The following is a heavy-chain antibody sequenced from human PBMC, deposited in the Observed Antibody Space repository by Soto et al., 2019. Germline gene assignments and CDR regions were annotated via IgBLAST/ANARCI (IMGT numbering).Heavy chain of an antibody. CDR2: IKANGGAT. V-gene: IGHV1-2*07. Sequence: HVQLVQSGAELKTPGASVTVSCKASGYTFTGHDLHLVRQAPGQGLEWMGWIKANGGATNYARKFHGRVTMTTHTTTTTADLELISLRSYDTAVYFFSRFGSSSYGSSYPYWGQGTLVTV. CDR1: GYTFTGHD. D-gene: IGHD6-6*01. CDR3: SRFGSSSYGSSYPY. J-gene: IGHJ4*02.